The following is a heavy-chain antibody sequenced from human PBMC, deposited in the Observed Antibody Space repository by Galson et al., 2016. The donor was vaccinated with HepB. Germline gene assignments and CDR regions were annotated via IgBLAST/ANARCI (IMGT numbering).Heavy chain of an antibody. D-gene: IGHD6-13*01. Sequence: SVKVSCKASGYTFTSYGISWVRQAPGQGLEWMGWISAYNGNTAYAQKFQGRASMTADTSTNTADMELRGLRSDDTAIYYCARVGSTWYFGYYYGMDVWGQGTTVTVSS. CDR1: GYTFTSYG. J-gene: IGHJ6*02. CDR3: ARVGSTWYFGYYYGMDV. CDR2: ISAYNGNT. V-gene: IGHV1-18*04.